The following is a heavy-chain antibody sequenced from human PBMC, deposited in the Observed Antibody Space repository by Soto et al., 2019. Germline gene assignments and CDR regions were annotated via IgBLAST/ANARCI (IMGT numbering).Heavy chain of an antibody. J-gene: IGHJ6*02. D-gene: IGHD6-19*01. V-gene: IGHV1-8*01. CDR1: GYTFTSYA. Sequence: GASVKVSCKASGYTFTSYAINWVRQATGQGRECMGLINPNSGNTGYAQKFPGRVTMTRNTSISTAYMELSSLRSEDTAVYYCARGILRGYSSGWYVNYYGMDVWGQGTTVTVSS. CDR2: INPNSGNT. CDR3: ARGILRGYSSGWYVNYYGMDV.